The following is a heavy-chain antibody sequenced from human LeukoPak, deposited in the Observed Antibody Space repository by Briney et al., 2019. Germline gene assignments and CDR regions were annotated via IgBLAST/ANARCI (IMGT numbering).Heavy chain of an antibody. CDR2: VIPIFGAA. CDR3: ARGLDSSSWAHNWFDP. Sequence: TVKVSCKASGGTFSSYAISWVRQAPGQGVAWMGGVIPIFGAANYAQKFQGRVTITTDESTSTAYMELSSLNCEDTAVYYCARGLDSSSWAHNWFDPWGQGTLVTVSS. J-gene: IGHJ5*02. D-gene: IGHD6-13*01. V-gene: IGHV1-69*05. CDR1: GGTFSSYA.